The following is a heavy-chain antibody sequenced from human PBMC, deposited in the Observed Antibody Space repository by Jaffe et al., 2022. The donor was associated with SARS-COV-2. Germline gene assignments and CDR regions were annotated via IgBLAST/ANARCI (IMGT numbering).Heavy chain of an antibody. V-gene: IGHV3-30*04. CDR2: TSHDGNRK. D-gene: IGHD3-16*02. Sequence: QVQLVESGGGVVQPGRSLRLSCAASGFTFSNFAMHWVRQAPGKGLEWVAVTSHDGNRKYYADSVKGRITISRDNSENALYLQMNSLRAEDTAVYYCARDRVPWGVGELSSVWGQGTLVTVSA. J-gene: IGHJ4*02. CDR3: ARDRVPWGVGELSSV. CDR1: GFTFSNFA.